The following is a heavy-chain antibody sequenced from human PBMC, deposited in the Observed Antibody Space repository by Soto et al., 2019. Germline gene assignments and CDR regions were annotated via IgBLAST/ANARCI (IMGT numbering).Heavy chain of an antibody. J-gene: IGHJ4*02. V-gene: IGHV4-4*07. D-gene: IGHD6-13*01. CDR3: AGGAAADYFDY. CDR1: GDSISTYY. CDR2: IHTSGRT. Sequence: QVQLQESGPGLVKASETLSLTCAVSGDSISTYYWSWIRQPAGRGLEWIGRIHTSGRTLYNTSLQSRVSMSVGTSQLHVSLSLRSVSAADSAVYYCAGGAAADYFDYWGQGTLVTVSS.